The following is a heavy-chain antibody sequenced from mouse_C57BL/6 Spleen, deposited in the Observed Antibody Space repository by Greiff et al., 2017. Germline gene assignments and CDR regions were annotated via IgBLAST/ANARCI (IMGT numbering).Heavy chain of an antibody. J-gene: IGHJ2*01. V-gene: IGHV1-26*01. Sequence: VQLQQSGPELVKPGASVKISCKASGYTFTDYYMNWVKQSHGKSLEWIGDINPNNGGTSYNQKFKGKATLTVDKSSSTAYMELRSLTSEDSAVYYCAIYYGNYYYFDYWGQGTTLTVSS. CDR1: GYTFTDYY. CDR3: AIYYGNYYYFDY. D-gene: IGHD2-1*01. CDR2: INPNNGGT.